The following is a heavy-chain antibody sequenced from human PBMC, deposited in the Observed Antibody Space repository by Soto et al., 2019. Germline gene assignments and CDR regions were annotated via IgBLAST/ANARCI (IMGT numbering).Heavy chain of an antibody. V-gene: IGHV3-74*01. J-gene: IGHJ4*02. D-gene: IGHD3-10*01. CDR3: TRLGEYGSGVGYDY. CDR2: INSDGSST. CDR1: GVIFSSYW. Sequence: EVPLVESGGGLVQPGGSLRLSCAASGVIFSSYWMHWVRQAPGKGLVWVSRINSDGSSTSYADSVKGRFTISRDNAKSTMKLQMNSLRAEDTAVYYCTRLGEYGSGVGYDYWGQGTLVTVSS.